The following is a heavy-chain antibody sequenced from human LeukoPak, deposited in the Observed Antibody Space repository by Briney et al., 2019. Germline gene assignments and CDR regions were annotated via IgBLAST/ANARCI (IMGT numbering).Heavy chain of an antibody. CDR2: IYTSGST. Sequence: SQTLSLTCTGSGGSISSGSYCWSWIRQPAGKGLEWIGRIYTSGSTNYNPSLKTRVTMSTDLSKKQFSLRLRSVTAADTAVYYCARLKFYDSTGYSPGYYMDVWGKGTAVAVSS. V-gene: IGHV4-61*02. D-gene: IGHD3-22*01. CDR3: ARLKFYDSTGYSPGYYMDV. J-gene: IGHJ6*03. CDR1: GGSISSGSYC.